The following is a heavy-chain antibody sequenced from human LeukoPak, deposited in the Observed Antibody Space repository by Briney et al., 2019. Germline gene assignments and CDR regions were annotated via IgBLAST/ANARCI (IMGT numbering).Heavy chain of an antibody. CDR2: IYYSGST. Sequence: SETLSLTCTVSGGSISSYYWSWIRQPPGKGLEWIGYIYYSGSTNYNPSLKSRVTISVDTSKNQFSLKLSSVTAADTAVYYCARARDYYGSGSYYKDFGGYYYYGMDVWGQGTTVTVSS. D-gene: IGHD3-10*01. J-gene: IGHJ6*02. CDR1: GGSISSYY. CDR3: ARARDYYGSGSYYKDFGGYYYYGMDV. V-gene: IGHV4-59*01.